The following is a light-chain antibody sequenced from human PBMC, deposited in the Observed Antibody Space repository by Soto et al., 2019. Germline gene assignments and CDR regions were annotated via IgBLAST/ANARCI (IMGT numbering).Light chain of an antibody. CDR3: SSYTGISTPDV. J-gene: IGLJ1*01. CDR2: EVS. CDR1: SSDVGGYNY. V-gene: IGLV2-14*01. Sequence: QSALTQPASVSGSPGQSITISCTGTSSDVGGYNYVSWYQQHPGKAPKLMIYEVSNRPSGVSNRFSGSKSGNTASLTISGLQAEDEADYYCSSYTGISTPDVFGTGTKLTVL.